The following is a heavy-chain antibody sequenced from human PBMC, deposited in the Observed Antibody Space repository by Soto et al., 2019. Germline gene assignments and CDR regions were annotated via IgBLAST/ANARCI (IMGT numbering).Heavy chain of an antibody. CDR3: ARSPFLECN. Sequence: RLSCAASGFSFSSYEMNWVRQAPGKGLEWVSYISSSGSTIYYADSVKGRFTISRDNAKNSLFLQMNSLRVEDTAVYYCARSPFLECNWALGTLVTVPQ. V-gene: IGHV3-48*03. CDR2: ISSSGSTI. J-gene: IGHJ4*02. D-gene: IGHD3-3*02. CDR1: GFSFSSYE.